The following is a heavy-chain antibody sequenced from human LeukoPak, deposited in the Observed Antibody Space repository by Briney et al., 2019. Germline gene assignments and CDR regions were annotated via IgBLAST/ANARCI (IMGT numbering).Heavy chain of an antibody. CDR2: IYYSGST. J-gene: IGHJ4*02. V-gene: IGHV4-59*01. CDR3: ARGNGGYAVY. Sequence: SETLSLTCTVSGGSISSYYWSWIRQPPGKGLEWIGYIYYSGSTNYNPSLKSLVTISVDTSKNQFSLKLSSVTAADTAIFYCARGNGGYAVYWGQGTLVTVSS. CDR1: GGSISSYY. D-gene: IGHD5-12*01.